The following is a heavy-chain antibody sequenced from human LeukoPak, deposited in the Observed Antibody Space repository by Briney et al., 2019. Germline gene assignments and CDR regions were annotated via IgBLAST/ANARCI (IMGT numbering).Heavy chain of an antibody. CDR1: GFAFSSYA. CDR2: ISGSGGST. D-gene: IGHD3-22*01. V-gene: IGHV3-23*01. J-gene: IGHJ4*02. Sequence: SGGSLRLSCAASGFAFSSYAMSWVRQAPGKGLEWVSAISGSGGSTCYADSVKGRFTISRDNSKNTLYLQMNSLRAEDTAVYYCARDRVYYYDSSGYLDYWGQGTLVTVSS. CDR3: ARDRVYYYDSSGYLDY.